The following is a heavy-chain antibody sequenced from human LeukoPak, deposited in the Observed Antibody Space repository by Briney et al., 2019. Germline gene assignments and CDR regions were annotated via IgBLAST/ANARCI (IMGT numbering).Heavy chain of an antibody. CDR1: RFTFSSYA. J-gene: IGHJ4*02. D-gene: IGHD4-23*01. V-gene: IGHV3-30-3*01. Sequence: GGSLRLSCAASRFTFSSYAMHWVRQAPGKGLEWVAVISYDGSNKYYADSVKGRFTISRDNSKNTLYLQMNSLRAEDTAVYYCARHGGYVDYWGQGTLVTVSS. CDR3: ARHGGYVDY. CDR2: ISYDGSNK.